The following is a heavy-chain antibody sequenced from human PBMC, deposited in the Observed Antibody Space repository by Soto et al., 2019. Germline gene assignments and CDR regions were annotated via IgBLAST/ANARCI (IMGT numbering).Heavy chain of an antibody. CDR1: GYSFTSYW. CDR3: ARRITMVRGAYYYYYMDV. Sequence: GESLKISCKGSGYSFTSYWIGWVRQMPGKGLEWMGIIYPGDSDTRYSPSFQGQVTISADKSISTAYLQWSSLKASDTAMYYCARRITMVRGAYYYYYMDVWGKGTTVTVSS. D-gene: IGHD3-10*01. CDR2: IYPGDSDT. V-gene: IGHV5-51*01. J-gene: IGHJ6*03.